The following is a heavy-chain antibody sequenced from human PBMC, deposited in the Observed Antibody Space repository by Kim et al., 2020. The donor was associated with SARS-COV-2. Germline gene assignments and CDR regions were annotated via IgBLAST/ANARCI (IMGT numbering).Heavy chain of an antibody. CDR2: MNPNSGNT. J-gene: IGHJ6*03. Sequence: ASVKVSCKASGYTFTSYDINLVRQATGQGLEWMGWMNPNSGNTGYAQKFQGRVTMTRNTSISTAYMELSSLRSEDTAVYYCARGFRAAAGPFYYYYYMDVWGKGTTGTVSS. V-gene: IGHV1-8*01. CDR3: ARGFRAAAGPFYYYYYMDV. D-gene: IGHD6-13*01. CDR1: GYTFTSYD.